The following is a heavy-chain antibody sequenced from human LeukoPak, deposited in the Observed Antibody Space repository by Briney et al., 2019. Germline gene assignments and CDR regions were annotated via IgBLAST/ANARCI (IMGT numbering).Heavy chain of an antibody. CDR2: IYSGGST. J-gene: IGHJ4*02. V-gene: IGHV3-66*02. CDR1: GFTLSSNY. CDR3: ASILRRGRSFDY. Sequence: GGSLRLSCAASGFTLSSNYMSWVRQAPGKGLEWVSVIYSGGSTYYADSVTGRFTISRDNSKNTLYLQMNSLRAEDTAVYYCASILRRGRSFDYWGQGTLVTVSS. D-gene: IGHD2-8*01.